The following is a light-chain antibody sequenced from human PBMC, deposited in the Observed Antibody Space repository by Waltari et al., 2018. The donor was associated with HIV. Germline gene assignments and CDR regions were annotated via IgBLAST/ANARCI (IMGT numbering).Light chain of an antibody. V-gene: IGKV1-5*03. CDR3: QQYNDYWT. J-gene: IGKJ1*01. CDR2: KAS. CDR1: QSISSW. Sequence: DIQMTQSPSTLSASVGVRVTITCRASQSISSWLAWYQQKPGKAPKLLIDKASNLESGVPARFSGSGSGTDFTLTISGLQPDDFATYYCQQYNDYWTFGQGTKVEIK.